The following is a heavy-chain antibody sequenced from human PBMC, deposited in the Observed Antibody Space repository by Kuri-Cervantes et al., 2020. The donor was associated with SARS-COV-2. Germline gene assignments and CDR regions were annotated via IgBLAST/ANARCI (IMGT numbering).Heavy chain of an antibody. D-gene: IGHD3-10*01. V-gene: IGHV3-21*01. CDR1: GFTFSSYN. CDR3: ARGHPYGSGSHFDY. J-gene: IGHJ4*02. Sequence: GESLKISCLTSGFTFSSYNMNWVRQAPGKGLEWVSPISSSSTYVYYADSVKGRFTISRDNAKNSLYLQMNSLRAEDTAVYYCARGHPYGSGSHFDYWGQGTLVTVSS. CDR2: ISSSSTYV.